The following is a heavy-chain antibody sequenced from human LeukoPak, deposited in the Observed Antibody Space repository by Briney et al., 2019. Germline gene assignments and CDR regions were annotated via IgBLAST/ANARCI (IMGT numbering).Heavy chain of an antibody. J-gene: IGHJ4*02. CDR1: GFTFSSYA. CDR2: ISGSGGST. Sequence: GGSLRLSCVASGFTFSSYAMSWVRQAPGKGREWVSAISGSGGSTYYADSVKGRFTISRDNSKNTLYLQMNSLRAEDTAVYYCAKGSDSSGYYYVLCFAYWGQGTLVTVSS. V-gene: IGHV3-23*01. D-gene: IGHD3-22*01. CDR3: AKGSDSSGYYYVLCFAY.